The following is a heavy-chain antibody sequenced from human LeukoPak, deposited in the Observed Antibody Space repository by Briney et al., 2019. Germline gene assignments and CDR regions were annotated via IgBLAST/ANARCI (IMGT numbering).Heavy chain of an antibody. J-gene: IGHJ4*02. CDR2: IKQDGSEK. D-gene: IGHD1-26*01. Sequence: GPLRLSCAASGFSIMNYWMTWVRKAPGKGLEWVANIKQDGSEKYYVDSVRGRFTISRANAKNSLDLQMNSLRAEDPAVYYCARYSGSYHGFDYWGEGTLVTVSS. V-gene: IGHV3-7*04. CDR1: GFSIMNYW. CDR3: ARYSGSYHGFDY.